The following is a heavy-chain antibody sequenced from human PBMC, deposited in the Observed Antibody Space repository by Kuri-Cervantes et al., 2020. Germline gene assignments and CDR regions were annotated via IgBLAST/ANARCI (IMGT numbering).Heavy chain of an antibody. CDR1: GGSISSYY. CDR3: AKDILNGDSSGWYNSFSVGVDY. V-gene: IGHV4-59*13. J-gene: IGHJ4*02. D-gene: IGHD6-19*01. CDR2: IYYSGST. Sequence: SETLSLTCTVSGGSISSYYWSWIRQPPGKGLEWIGYIYYSGSTKYNPSLKSRVTISVDTSKNQFSLKLSSVTAADTALYYCAKDILNGDSSGWYNSFSVGVDYWGQGTLVTVSS.